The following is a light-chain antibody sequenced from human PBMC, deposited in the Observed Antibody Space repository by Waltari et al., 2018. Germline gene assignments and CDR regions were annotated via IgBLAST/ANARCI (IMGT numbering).Light chain of an antibody. V-gene: IGKV1-39*01. J-gene: IGKJ4*01. CDR3: QQSYTTPLT. CDR2: GAS. Sequence: DIQMTQSPSSLSASVGDRVTISCRASQSISFSLNWYQQKLGQATRLLIYGASSLQFGVPSKFSGSGSGTDFTLTISGLQPDDIATYYCQQSYTTPLTFGGGTKVEIK. CDR1: QSISFS.